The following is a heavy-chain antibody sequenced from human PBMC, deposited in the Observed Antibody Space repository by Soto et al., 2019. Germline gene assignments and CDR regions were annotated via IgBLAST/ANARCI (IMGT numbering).Heavy chain of an antibody. CDR2: INPSGGST. J-gene: IGHJ6*02. CDR3: ASSYSNYALIDYYYYGMDV. D-gene: IGHD4-4*01. Sequence: GASVKVSCKASGYTFTSYYIHWVRQAPGQGLEWMGIINPSGGSTTYAQKFQGRVTMTRDTSTSTVYMDLSSLRSEDTAVYYCASSYSNYALIDYYYYGMDVWGQETTVTVSS. V-gene: IGHV1-46*01. CDR1: GYTFTSYY.